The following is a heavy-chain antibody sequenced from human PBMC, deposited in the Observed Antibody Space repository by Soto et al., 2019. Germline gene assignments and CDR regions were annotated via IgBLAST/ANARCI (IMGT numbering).Heavy chain of an antibody. V-gene: IGHV2-5*02. D-gene: IGHD4-17*01. CDR1: GFPLSTSGVA. CDR3: AHRRPTHLAFDS. J-gene: IGHJ4*02. CDR2: IDWGDNK. Sequence: QITLKESGPTLVKPTQTLTLTCTFSGFPLSTSGVAVGWVRQPPGKALEWLALIDWGDNKRYRSSLQSRHHITKDTSKKQVVLTMTNMDPVDTGTYYCAHRRPTHLAFDSWGQGTLVSVSS.